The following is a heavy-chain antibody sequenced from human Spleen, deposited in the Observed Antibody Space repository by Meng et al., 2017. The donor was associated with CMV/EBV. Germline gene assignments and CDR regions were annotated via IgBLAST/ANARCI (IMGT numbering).Heavy chain of an antibody. Sequence: ASVKVSCKASGYSFSNYGISWARQAPGQGLEWMGWIGVYNTNTNYAQKFQGRVTMTTDTSTSTAYMELSSLRSEDTAVYYCTRDLVGYDAFDIWGQGTMVTVSS. CDR1: GYSFSNYG. J-gene: IGHJ3*02. D-gene: IGHD3-22*01. V-gene: IGHV1-18*04. CDR3: TRDLVGYDAFDI. CDR2: IGVYNTNT.